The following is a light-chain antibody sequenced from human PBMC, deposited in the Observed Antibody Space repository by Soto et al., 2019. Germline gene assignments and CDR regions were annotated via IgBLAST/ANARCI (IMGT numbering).Light chain of an antibody. V-gene: IGKV2-30*01. CDR2: KIS. Sequence: DVVMTQSPLSLPVTLGQPASISCRSSQSVVYSNGNTYLSLFQQRPGQSPRRLIYKISNRDSGVPDRFSGSESGTDFTLKISRVEAEDVGVYYCLQGTHGVTFGQGTRLEIK. J-gene: IGKJ5*01. CDR1: QSVVYSNGNTY. CDR3: LQGTHGVT.